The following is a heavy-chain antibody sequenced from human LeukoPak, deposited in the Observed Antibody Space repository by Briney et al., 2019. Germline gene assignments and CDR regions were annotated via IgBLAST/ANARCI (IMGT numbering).Heavy chain of an antibody. CDR1: GGSFSGYY. D-gene: IGHD6-19*01. V-gene: IGHV4-34*01. CDR2: INHSGST. J-gene: IGHJ5*02. CDR3: ASSIAVAGTCFDP. Sequence: SETLSLTCAVYGGSFSGYYWSWIRQPPGKGLEWIGEINHSGSTNYNPSLKSRVTISVDTSKNQFSLKLSSVTAADTAVYYCASSIAVAGTCFDPWGQGTLVTVSS.